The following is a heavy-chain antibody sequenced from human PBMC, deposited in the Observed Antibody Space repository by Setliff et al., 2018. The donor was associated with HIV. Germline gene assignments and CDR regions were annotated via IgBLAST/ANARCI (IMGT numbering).Heavy chain of an antibody. CDR3: ARGWEGGMDY. V-gene: IGHV1-46*01. Sequence: GASVKVSCKASGYTFTRYFMHCVRQAPGQGLEWLGMINPSGGSTWYAQKFQGRVTMTGDTSTNTLYMEQSSLRSEDTAVYYCARGWEGGMDYWGQGTLVTVSS. CDR1: GYTFTRYF. D-gene: IGHD1-26*01. CDR2: INPSGGST. J-gene: IGHJ4*02.